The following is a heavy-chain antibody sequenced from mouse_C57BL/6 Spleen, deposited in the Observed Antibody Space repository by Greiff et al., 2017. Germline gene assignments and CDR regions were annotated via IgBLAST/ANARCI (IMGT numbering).Heavy chain of an antibody. CDR2: IDPSDSYT. J-gene: IGHJ4*01. V-gene: IGHV1-50*01. CDR3: ARGNYAMDY. D-gene: IGHD3-1*01. CDR1: GYTFTSYW. Sequence: VQLQQPGAELVKPGASVKLSCKASGYTFTSYWMQWVKQRPGQGLEWIGEIDPSDSYTKYHQKFKGKATLTVDTSSSTAYMQLSSLTSADSAVYYCARGNYAMDYWGQGTSVTVSS.